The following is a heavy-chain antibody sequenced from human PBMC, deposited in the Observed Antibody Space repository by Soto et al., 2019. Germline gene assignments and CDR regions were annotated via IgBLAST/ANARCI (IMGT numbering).Heavy chain of an antibody. CDR1: GYTFTSYD. V-gene: IGHV1-8*01. Sequence: GASVKVSCKASGYTFTSYDINWVRQATGQGLEWMGWMNPNSGNTGYAQKFQGRVTMTRNTSISTAYMELSSLRSEDTAVYYCARGIQQWLGPLSWGQGTLVTVAS. CDR3: ARGIQQWLGPLS. D-gene: IGHD6-19*01. CDR2: MNPNSGNT. J-gene: IGHJ4*02.